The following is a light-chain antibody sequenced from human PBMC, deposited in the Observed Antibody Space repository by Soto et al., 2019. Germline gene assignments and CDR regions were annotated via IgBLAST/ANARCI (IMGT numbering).Light chain of an antibody. V-gene: IGKV3-15*01. Sequence: EIMMTQYPVTLAVSPGERATLSCRAVQSVSNNLAWYQQKPGQAPRLLIYGASTRATGISARFSGSGSGTEFTLTISSLQSEDFAVYFCQQYNNYIPFGQGTRLEIK. CDR3: QQYNNYIP. CDR1: QSVSNN. CDR2: GAS. J-gene: IGKJ5*01.